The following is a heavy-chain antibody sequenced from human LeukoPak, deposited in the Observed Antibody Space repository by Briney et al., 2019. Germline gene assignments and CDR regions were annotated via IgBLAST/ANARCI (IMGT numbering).Heavy chain of an antibody. J-gene: IGHJ3*02. CDR2: ISWNSGSI. CDR1: GFTFSSYS. Sequence: GGSLRLSCAASGFTFSSYSMNWVRQAPGKGLEGVSGISWNSGSIGYADSVKGRFTISRDNAKNSLYLQMNSLRAEDMALYYCAKDISSGWYLYAFDIWGQGTMVTVSS. V-gene: IGHV3-9*03. D-gene: IGHD6-19*01. CDR3: AKDISSGWYLYAFDI.